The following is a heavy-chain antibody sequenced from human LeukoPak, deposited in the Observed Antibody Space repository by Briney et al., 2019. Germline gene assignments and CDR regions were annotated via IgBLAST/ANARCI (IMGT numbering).Heavy chain of an antibody. Sequence: ASVKVSCKASGGTFSSYAISWVRQAPGQGLEWMGGIIPIFGTANYAQKFQGRVTITTDESTSTAYMELSSLRSEDTAVYYCASPIRGSVVVPAAVDAFDIWGQGTMVTVSS. J-gene: IGHJ3*02. CDR3: ASPIRGSVVVPAAVDAFDI. V-gene: IGHV1-69*05. CDR1: GGTFSSYA. D-gene: IGHD2-2*01. CDR2: IIPIFGTA.